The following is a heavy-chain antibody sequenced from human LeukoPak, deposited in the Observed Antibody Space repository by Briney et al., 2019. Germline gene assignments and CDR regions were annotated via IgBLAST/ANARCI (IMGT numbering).Heavy chain of an antibody. V-gene: IGHV3-21*01. CDR2: ISSSSSYI. Sequence: PGGSLRLSCAASGFTFSSYSMNRVRQAPGKGLEWVSSISSSSSYIYYADSVKGRFTISRDNAKNSLYLQMNSLRAEDTAVYYCVRESDYDFWSGYPHYYYGMDVWGQGTTVTVSS. CDR3: VRESDYDFWSGYPHYYYGMDV. J-gene: IGHJ6*02. CDR1: GFTFSSYS. D-gene: IGHD3-3*01.